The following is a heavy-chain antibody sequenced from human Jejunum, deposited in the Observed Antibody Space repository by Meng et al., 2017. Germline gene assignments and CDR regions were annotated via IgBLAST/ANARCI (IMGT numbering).Heavy chain of an antibody. D-gene: IGHD3-9*01. V-gene: IGHV3-23*01. Sequence: GESLKNSCAASGFTFINHGMTWVRQAPGKGLEWVSTISGSGGSTYYTDSVKGRLTISRDNSKNTVHLQMNGLTDEDTAVYYCAKTEGNDWFPDSWGQGTLVTVSS. CDR2: ISGSGGST. CDR3: AKTEGNDWFPDS. J-gene: IGHJ4*02. CDR1: GFTFINHG.